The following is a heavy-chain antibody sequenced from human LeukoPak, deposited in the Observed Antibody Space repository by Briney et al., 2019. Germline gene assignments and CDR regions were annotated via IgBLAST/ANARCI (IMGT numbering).Heavy chain of an antibody. CDR1: EFSFSHFA. D-gene: IGHD5-24*01. CDR2: VSSHGNDG. J-gene: IGHJ4*02. V-gene: IGHV3-30*01. Sequence: GGSLRLSCAVSEFSFSHFAMHWVRQAPGKGLEWLAVVSSHGNDGYYAYSVKGRFTISRDNSKSTLYLQIDSLRPDDTAIYYCTRDASNFNDFDYWGQGTLVTVSS. CDR3: TRDASNFNDFDY.